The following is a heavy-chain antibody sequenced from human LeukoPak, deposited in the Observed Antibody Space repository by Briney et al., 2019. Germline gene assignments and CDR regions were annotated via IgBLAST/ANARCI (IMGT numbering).Heavy chain of an antibody. CDR2: IYPRDSEI. CDR3: ARPAYSSSLSSHFDP. CDR1: GYSFSTYW. D-gene: IGHD6-13*01. J-gene: IGHJ5*02. Sequence: GAPLKISCEGSGYSFSTYWIAWVRQMPGKGLEWMGSIYPRDSEIRYSPSFQGQVTISADNSISTAYLQWSSLKASDAAMYYCARPAYSSSLSSHFDPWGQGTLVTVSS. V-gene: IGHV5-51*01.